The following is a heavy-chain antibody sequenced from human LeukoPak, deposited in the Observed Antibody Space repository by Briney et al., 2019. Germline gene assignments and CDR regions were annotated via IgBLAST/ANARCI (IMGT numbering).Heavy chain of an antibody. CDR2: MNSDGSST. CDR3: ARARGWNWFDP. Sequence: PGGSLRLSCAASGFTFSNYWMHWVRQAPGKGLVWVSRMNSDGSSTTYADSVKGRFTISRDNAKNTLYLQMNSLRAEDTAVYYCARARGWNWFDPWGQGTLVTVSS. V-gene: IGHV3-74*01. D-gene: IGHD5-12*01. J-gene: IGHJ5*02. CDR1: GFTFSNYW.